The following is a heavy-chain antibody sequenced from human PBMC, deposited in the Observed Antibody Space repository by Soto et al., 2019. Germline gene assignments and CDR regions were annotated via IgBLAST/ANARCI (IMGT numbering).Heavy chain of an antibody. CDR2: VFPRDSDP. V-gene: IGHV5-51*01. Sequence: GEPRKMSWKGSAYMLNRYWIGWVRQMPGKGLEWMGIVFPRDSDPKYSTSFHSPVTLAADMSISTAYLQWSSLQASDTAMYYCARSIYDSSGFKSSVTPGLQYYSDYWGQGTLVTVSS. D-gene: IGHD3-22*01. J-gene: IGHJ4*02. CDR1: AYMLNRYW. CDR3: ARSIYDSSGFKSSVTPGLQYYSDY.